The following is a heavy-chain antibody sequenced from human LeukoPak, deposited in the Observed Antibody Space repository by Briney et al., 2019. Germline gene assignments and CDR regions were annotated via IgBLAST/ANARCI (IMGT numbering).Heavy chain of an antibody. CDR3: AREGGLVPAAIYYYYGMDV. V-gene: IGHV1-24*01. CDR2: FDPEDGET. Sequence: GASVKVSCKVSGYTLTELSMHWVRQAPGKGLEWMGGFDPEDGETIYAQKFQGRVTMTEDTSTDTAYMELSRLRSDDTAVYYCAREGGLVPAAIYYYYGMDVWGQGTTVTVSS. D-gene: IGHD2-2*01. J-gene: IGHJ6*02. CDR1: GYTLTELS.